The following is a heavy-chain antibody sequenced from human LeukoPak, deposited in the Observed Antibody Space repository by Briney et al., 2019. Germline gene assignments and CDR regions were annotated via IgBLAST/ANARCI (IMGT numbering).Heavy chain of an antibody. V-gene: IGHV1-2*02. CDR2: INPNSGGT. CDR1: VYMFTGYY. CDR3: ARVVAVTGTPVYYMDV. J-gene: IGHJ6*03. Sequence: ASVRVSFKASVYMFTGYYMHWVRQAPGQGLEWMGWINPNSGGTNYAQKFQGRVTMTRDTSISTAYMDLNRLRSDDTAVYYCARVVAVTGTPVYYMDVWGKGTTVTVSS. D-gene: IGHD6-19*01.